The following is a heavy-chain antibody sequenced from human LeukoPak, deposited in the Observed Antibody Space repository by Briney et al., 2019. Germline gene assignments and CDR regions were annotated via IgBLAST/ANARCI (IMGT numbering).Heavy chain of an antibody. CDR1: GFTFGYDG. V-gene: IGHV3-15*01. D-gene: IGHD6-19*01. CDR2: IRSKIDGGTT. CDR3: TTDRGQWLVRSYYYDC. Sequence: GGSLRLSCAASGFTFGYDGMSWVPQAPGKGLEWVGCIRSKIDGGTTDYAATVKGRFTISRDDSKNTLYLQMNSLKTEDTAVYYCTTDRGQWLVRSYYYDCWGQGTLVTVSS. J-gene: IGHJ4*02.